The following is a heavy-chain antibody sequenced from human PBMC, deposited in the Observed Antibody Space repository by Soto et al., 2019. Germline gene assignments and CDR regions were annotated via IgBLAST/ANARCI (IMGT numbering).Heavy chain of an antibody. J-gene: IGHJ4*02. CDR1: GYTFTTYY. CDR3: ARDPRGTASRFDY. Sequence: QVQLVQSGAEVKNPGASVKVSCTTSGYTFTTYYIHWVRQAPGQGLEWMGIINPSDGSTTYAQNFQDRGTXTXDXXTSTVYMELTSLTSEDTAIYYCARDPRGTASRFDYWGQGTLVTVSS. D-gene: IGHD3-16*01. CDR2: INPSDGST. V-gene: IGHV1-46*01.